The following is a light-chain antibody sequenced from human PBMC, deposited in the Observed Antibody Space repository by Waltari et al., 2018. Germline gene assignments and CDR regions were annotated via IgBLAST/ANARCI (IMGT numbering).Light chain of an antibody. CDR3: QHYVRLPVT. CDR1: PRVGRS. V-gene: IGKV3-20*01. Sequence: EIVLTQSPGTLSLSPGERATLSCWASPRVGRSLAWYQQKRGQAPRRLIYGASTRATGIPDRFSGSGSGTDFSLTISRLEPEDFAVYYCQHYVRLPVTFGQGTKVEI. J-gene: IGKJ1*01. CDR2: GAS.